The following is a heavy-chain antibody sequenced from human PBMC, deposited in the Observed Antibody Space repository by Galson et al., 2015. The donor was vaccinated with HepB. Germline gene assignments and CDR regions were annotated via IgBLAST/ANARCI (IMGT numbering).Heavy chain of an antibody. V-gene: IGHV4-34*01. CDR2: INHSGST. J-gene: IGHJ5*02. Sequence: ETLSLTCAVYGGPFTGHYWSWIRQPPGKGLEWIGEINHSGSTNYNPSLKSRVKISVDTSKNQFSLKLDSVTAADTAVYYCVRERGRYHSDGSSTSWFAPWGQGTLVTVSS. D-gene: IGHD2-15*01. CDR3: VRERGRYHSDGSSTSWFAP. CDR1: GGPFTGHY.